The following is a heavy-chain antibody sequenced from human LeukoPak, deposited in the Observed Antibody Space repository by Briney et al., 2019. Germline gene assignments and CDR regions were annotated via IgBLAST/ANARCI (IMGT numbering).Heavy chain of an antibody. J-gene: IGHJ4*02. Sequence: LGGSVKVSCKASGYTFTDYYIHWVRQAPGQDFEWMGWINPKSGGTEYAQKLQGRVTMTRDPSLSTAYMELSRLRSDDTAVFYCARASTVAGNHRPFDYWGQGTLVTVSS. D-gene: IGHD6-19*01. V-gene: IGHV1-2*03. CDR3: ARASTVAGNHRPFDY. CDR1: GYTFTDYY. CDR2: INPKSGGT.